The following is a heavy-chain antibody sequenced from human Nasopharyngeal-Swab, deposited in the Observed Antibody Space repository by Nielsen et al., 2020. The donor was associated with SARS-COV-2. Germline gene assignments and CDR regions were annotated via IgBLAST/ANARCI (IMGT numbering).Heavy chain of an antibody. J-gene: IGHJ6*03. CDR2: MNPNSGNT. Sequence: ASVKVSCKASGYTFSSSYDINWVRQATGQGLEWMGWMNPNSGNTGYAQKFQGRVTMTRNTSISTAYMELSSLRSEDTAVYYCARGLIVATIFHYYYYMDVRGKGTTVTVS. V-gene: IGHV1-8*01. CDR1: GYTFSSSYD. D-gene: IGHD5-12*01. CDR3: ARGLIVATIFHYYYYMDV.